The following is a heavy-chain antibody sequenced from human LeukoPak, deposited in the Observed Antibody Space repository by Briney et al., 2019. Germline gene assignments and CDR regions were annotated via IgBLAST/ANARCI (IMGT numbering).Heavy chain of an antibody. CDR1: GFTVSSYY. Sequence: GSLRLSCAASGFTVSSYYMTWVRQAPGKGLEWVSVIYSGGSTYYADSVKGRVAISRDNSKNTVFLQMNSVRAEDTAVYYCAGLYGSGSNYKDYWGQGTQVTVSS. CDR2: IYSGGST. V-gene: IGHV3-66*01. J-gene: IGHJ4*02. D-gene: IGHD3-10*01. CDR3: AGLYGSGSNYKDY.